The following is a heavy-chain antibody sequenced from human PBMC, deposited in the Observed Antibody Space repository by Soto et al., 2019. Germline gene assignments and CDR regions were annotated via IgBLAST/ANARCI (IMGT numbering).Heavy chain of an antibody. D-gene: IGHD1-1*01. CDR3: ARGGTAETYYYYYGMDV. J-gene: IGHJ6*02. CDR2: ISAYNGNT. V-gene: IGHV1-18*04. CDR1: GYTFTSYG. Sequence: EASVKVSCKASGYTFTSYGISWVRQAPGQGLEWMGWISAYNGNTNYAQKLQGRVTMTTDTSTSTAYMELRSLRSDDTAVYYCARGGTAETYYYYYGMDVWAKGPRSPSP.